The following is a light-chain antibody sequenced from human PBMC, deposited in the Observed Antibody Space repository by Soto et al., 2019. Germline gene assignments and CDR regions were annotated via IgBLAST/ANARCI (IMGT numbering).Light chain of an antibody. J-gene: IGLJ2*01. V-gene: IGLV2-8*01. CDR3: CAYAGINTVI. Sequence: QSVLTQPPSASGSPGQSVTISCTGTSSDVGGYNYVSWYQQHPGKAPKLLMFRVTERPSGVPDRFSGSKSGNTASLTVSGLQAEDEADYYCCAYAGINTVIFGGGTQLTVL. CDR1: SSDVGGYNY. CDR2: RVT.